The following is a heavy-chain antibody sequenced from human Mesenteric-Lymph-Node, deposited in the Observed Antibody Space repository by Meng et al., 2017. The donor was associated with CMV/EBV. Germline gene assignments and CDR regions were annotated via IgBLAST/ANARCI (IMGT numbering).Heavy chain of an antibody. CDR3: ARVPADGWFDP. CDR1: GFTVSSNY. J-gene: IGHJ5*02. V-gene: IGHV3-66*02. CDR2: IYSGGST. D-gene: IGHD2-8*01. Sequence: GGSLRLSCAASGFTVSSNYMSWVRQAPGKGLEWVSVIYSGGSTYYADSVKGRFTISRDNSKNTLYLQMNSLRAEDTAVYYCARVPADGWFDPWGQGTLVTAPQ.